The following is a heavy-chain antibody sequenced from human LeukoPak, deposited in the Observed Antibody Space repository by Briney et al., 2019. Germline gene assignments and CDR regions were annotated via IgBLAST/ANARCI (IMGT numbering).Heavy chain of an antibody. D-gene: IGHD2-15*01. V-gene: IGHV1-18*01. J-gene: IGHJ4*02. CDR2: ISAYNGNT. CDR3: ARDIYCSGGSCPIDY. CDR1: GYTFTSYD. Sequence: ASVKVSCKASGYTFTSYDINWVRQAPGQGLEWMGWISAYNGNTNYAQKLQGRVTMTTDTSTSTAYMELRSLRSDDTAVYYCARDIYCSGGSCPIDYWGQGTLVTVSS.